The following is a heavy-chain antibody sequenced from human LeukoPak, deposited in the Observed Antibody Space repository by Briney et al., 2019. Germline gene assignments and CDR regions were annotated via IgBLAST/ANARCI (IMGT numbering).Heavy chain of an antibody. J-gene: IGHJ4*02. V-gene: IGHV4-34*01. Sequence: SETLSLTCAVYGGSFSGYYWSWIRQPPGKGLEWIGEINHSGSTYYNPSLKSRVTISVDTSKNQFSLKLSSVTAADTAVYYCARHNNYNFWGGYYLPDYWGQGTLVTVSS. CDR1: GGSFSGYY. CDR3: ARHNNYNFWGGYYLPDY. CDR2: INHSGST. D-gene: IGHD3-3*01.